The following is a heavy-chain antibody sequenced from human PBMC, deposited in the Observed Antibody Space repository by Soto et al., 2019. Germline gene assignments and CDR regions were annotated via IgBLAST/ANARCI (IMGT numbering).Heavy chain of an antibody. D-gene: IGHD3-10*01. CDR3: AREAYGSGNRYSDY. CDR2: INSDGTYT. V-gene: IGHV3-74*01. CDR1: GFTFSTYW. Sequence: EVQLVESGGDLVQPGGSLRLSCAVSGFTFSTYWWHWVRQVPGTGLVWVSRINSDGTYTTYADSVKGRFTISRDNAKNTLYLQMNSLRAEDTAVYYCAREAYGSGNRYSDYWGLGTLVTVSS. J-gene: IGHJ4*02.